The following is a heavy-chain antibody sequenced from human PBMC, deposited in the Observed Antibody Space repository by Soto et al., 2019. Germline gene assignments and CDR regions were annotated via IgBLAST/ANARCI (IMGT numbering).Heavy chain of an antibody. V-gene: IGHV4-61*01. D-gene: IGHD3-16*02. J-gene: IGHJ4*02. Sequence: SETLSLTCTVSGGSVISGSYYFICMRQPPWKGLELIGYIHYSGSANYSPSLKSRVTISIDTSKNQFSLNLSSVTAADTAVYYCARLEYYDYVWGSYRSPYYFDYWGQGTLVTVSS. CDR3: ARLEYYDYVWGSYRSPYYFDY. CDR1: GGSVISGSYY. CDR2: IHYSGSA.